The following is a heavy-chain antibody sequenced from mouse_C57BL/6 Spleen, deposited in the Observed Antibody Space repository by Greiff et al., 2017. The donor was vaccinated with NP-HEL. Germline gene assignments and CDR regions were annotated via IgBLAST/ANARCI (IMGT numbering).Heavy chain of an antibody. CDR1: GFTFSSYA. V-gene: IGHV5-4*03. D-gene: IGHD1-1*01. Sequence: EVKLEESGGGLVKPGGSLKLSCAASGFTFSSYAMSWVRQTPEKRLEWVATISDGGSYTYYPDNVKGRFTISRDNAKNNLYLQMSHLKSEDTAMYYWARASYGSSYVGFDYWGQGTTLTVSS. J-gene: IGHJ2*01. CDR3: ARASYGSSYVGFDY. CDR2: ISDGGSYT.